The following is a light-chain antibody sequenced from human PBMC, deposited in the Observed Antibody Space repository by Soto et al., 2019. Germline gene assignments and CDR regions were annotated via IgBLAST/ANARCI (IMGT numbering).Light chain of an antibody. CDR2: GAS. CDR3: QQYGSSSWT. J-gene: IGKJ1*01. Sequence: GLKMSPGTLSLYQGERASLSCRASQSVSSSYLAWYQQNPGQAPRLLIYGASSRATGIPDRFSGSGSGTDFTLTISRLEPEDFAVYYCQQYGSSSWTFGQGTKVDIK. CDR1: QSVSSSY. V-gene: IGKV3-20*01.